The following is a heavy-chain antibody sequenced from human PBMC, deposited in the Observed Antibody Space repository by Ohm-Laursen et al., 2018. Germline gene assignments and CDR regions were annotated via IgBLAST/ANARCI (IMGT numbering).Heavy chain of an antibody. CDR1: GGSFSGHY. V-gene: IGHV4-34*01. J-gene: IGHJ5*02. CDR2: IHHSGTT. CDR3: ARALVVVAATDWFDP. Sequence: SDTMSLTWSVYGGSFSGHYWSWIRQPPGKGLEWIGEIHHSGTTNYIPSLKSRVTISVDTSKMQFSLKLSSVTAADTAVYYCARALVVVAATDWFDPWGQGTLVTVSS. D-gene: IGHD2-15*01.